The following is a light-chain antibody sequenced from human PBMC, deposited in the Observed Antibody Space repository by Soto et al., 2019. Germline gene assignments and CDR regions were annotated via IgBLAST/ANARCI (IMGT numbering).Light chain of an antibody. J-gene: IGLJ3*02. CDR1: SSDVGSYNY. V-gene: IGLV2-8*01. Sequence: QSVLTQPASVSGSPGQSITLSCTGTSSDVGSYNYVSWYQQHPGKAPNLLIYEVSQRPSGVPDRFSGSKSGNTATLTVSGLQAEDEAEYFCSSHAGNNMGVFGGGTKLTVL. CDR3: SSHAGNNMGV. CDR2: EVS.